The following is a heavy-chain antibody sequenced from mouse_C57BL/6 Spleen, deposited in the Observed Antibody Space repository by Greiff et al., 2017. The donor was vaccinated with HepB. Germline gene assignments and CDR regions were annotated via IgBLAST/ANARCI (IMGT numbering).Heavy chain of an antibody. CDR3: ARGGIATVVADAMDY. CDR2: INPNNGGT. Sequence: EVQLQQSGPELVKPGASVKISCKASGYTFTDYYMNWVKQSHGKSLEWIGDINPNNGGTSYNQKFKGKATLTVDKSSRTAYMGLRSLTSEDSAVYYCARGGIATVVADAMDYWGQGTSVTVSS. D-gene: IGHD1-1*01. V-gene: IGHV1-26*01. CDR1: GYTFTDYY. J-gene: IGHJ4*01.